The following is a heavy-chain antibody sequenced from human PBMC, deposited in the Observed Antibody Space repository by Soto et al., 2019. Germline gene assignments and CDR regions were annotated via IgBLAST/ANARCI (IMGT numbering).Heavy chain of an antibody. V-gene: IGHV3-21*01. CDR3: ARDYEWAIFGSHYGMDV. D-gene: IGHD3-3*01. Sequence: EVQLVESGGGLVTPGGSRRLSCAASGFTFSSYRMIWVRQSPGKALEWVSSISSSSSYIYYADSVKGRFTISRDNAKNSLYLQMNSLRAEDTAVYYCARDYEWAIFGSHYGMDVWGQGTTVTVSS. J-gene: IGHJ6*02. CDR1: GFTFSSYR. CDR2: ISSSSSYI.